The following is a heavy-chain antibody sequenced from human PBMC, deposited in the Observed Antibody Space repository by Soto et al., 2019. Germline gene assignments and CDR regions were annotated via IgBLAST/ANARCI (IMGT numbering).Heavy chain of an antibody. D-gene: IGHD6-19*01. J-gene: IGHJ6*02. CDR2: IIPILGIA. Sequence: QVQLVQSGAEVKKPGSSVKVSCKASGGTFSSYTISWVRQAPGQGLEWMGRIIPILGIANYAQKFQGRVTITADKSTSTAYMELSSLRSEDTAVYYCAKEQWLAPYYYYYGMVVWGQGTTVTVSS. CDR1: GGTFSSYT. V-gene: IGHV1-69*08. CDR3: AKEQWLAPYYYYYGMVV.